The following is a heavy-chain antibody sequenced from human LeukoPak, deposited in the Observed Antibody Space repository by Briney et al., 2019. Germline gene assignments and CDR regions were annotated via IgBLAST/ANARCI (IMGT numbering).Heavy chain of an antibody. V-gene: IGHV1-8*01. CDR3: ARARGYSYGYSDY. J-gene: IGHJ4*02. CDR1: GYIFTNYD. CDR2: MNPNSGNT. D-gene: IGHD5-18*01. Sequence: ASVKVSCKASGYIFTNYDINWVRQATGQGLGWMGWMNPNSGNTGFAQKFQGRVTMTRNTSKSTAYMELSSLTSEDWAVYYCARARGYSYGYSDYWGQGTLVTVSS.